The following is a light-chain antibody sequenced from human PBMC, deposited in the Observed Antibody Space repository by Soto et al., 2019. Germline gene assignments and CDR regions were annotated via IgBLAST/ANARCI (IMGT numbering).Light chain of an antibody. Sequence: QSVLTQPASVSGSPGQSITISCTGTSSDVGGYNYVSWYQQHPGKAPKLMIYEVSNRPSGVSNRFSGSKSGNTASLTISGLQAEDAADYYCSSYTSSSTHWVFGGGTQLTVL. CDR1: SSDVGGYNY. CDR2: EVS. J-gene: IGLJ3*02. CDR3: SSYTSSSTHWV. V-gene: IGLV2-14*01.